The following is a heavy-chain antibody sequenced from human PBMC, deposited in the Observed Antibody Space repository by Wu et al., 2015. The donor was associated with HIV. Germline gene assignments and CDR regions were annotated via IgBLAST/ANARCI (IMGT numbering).Heavy chain of an antibody. D-gene: IGHD4-17*01. J-gene: IGHJ6*02. Sequence: QVQLVQSGAEVKKPGSSVKVSCKASGGTFSSYAISWVRQAPGQGLEWMGRIIPIFGTANYAQKFQGRVTITADESTSTAYMELSSLRSEDTAVYYCARDWAPNGDYVSYYYYGMDVWGQGTTVTVSS. CDR3: ARDWAPNGDYVSYYYYGMDV. CDR1: GGTFSSYA. CDR2: IIPIFGTA. V-gene: IGHV1-69*13.